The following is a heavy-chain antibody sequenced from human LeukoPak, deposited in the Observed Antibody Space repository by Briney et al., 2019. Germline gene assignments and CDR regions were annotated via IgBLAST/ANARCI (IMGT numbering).Heavy chain of an antibody. V-gene: IGHV4-34*01. J-gene: IGHJ4*02. CDR2: INHSGST. CDR1: GFTFSSYA. Sequence: GSLRLSCAASGFTFSSYAMSWVRQAPGKGLEWIGEINHSGSTNYNPSLKSRVTISVDTSKNQFSLKLSSVTAADTAVYYCATGWGDSAPRYWGQGTLVTVSS. D-gene: IGHD6-13*01. CDR3: ATGWGDSAPRY.